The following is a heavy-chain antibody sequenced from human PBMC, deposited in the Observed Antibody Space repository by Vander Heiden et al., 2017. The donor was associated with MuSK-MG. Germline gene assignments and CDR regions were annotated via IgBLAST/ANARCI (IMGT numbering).Heavy chain of an antibody. CDR2: ISYDGSNK. D-gene: IGHD2-21*01. J-gene: IGHJ4*02. CDR1: GLTFSSYA. Sequence: QVQLVESGGGVVQPGRSLRPSCAASGLTFSSYAMHWVRQAPGKGLEWVAVISYDGSNKYYADSVKGRFTISRDNSKNTLYLQMNSLRAEDTAVYYCARARRVVVIAMPFDYWGQGTLVTVSS. V-gene: IGHV3-30-3*01. CDR3: ARARRVVVIAMPFDY.